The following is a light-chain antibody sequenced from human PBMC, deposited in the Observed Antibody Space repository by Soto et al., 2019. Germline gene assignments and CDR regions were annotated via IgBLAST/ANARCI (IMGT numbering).Light chain of an antibody. CDR1: QSISIY. J-gene: IGKJ1*01. CDR3: QQSYSTLRT. CDR2: GAS. V-gene: IGKV1-39*01. Sequence: DIQMTQSPSSLSASVGDRVTITCRASQSISIYLNWYQQKPWEAPRLLMYGASSLQSGVPSRFSGSGSGKDFTLTISSLQPEDFATYYCQQSYSTLRTFGQGTKVEIK.